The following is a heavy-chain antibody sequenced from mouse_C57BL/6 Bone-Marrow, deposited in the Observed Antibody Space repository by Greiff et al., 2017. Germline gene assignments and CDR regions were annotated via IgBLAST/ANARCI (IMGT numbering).Heavy chain of an antibody. J-gene: IGHJ4*01. CDR1: GFSLTSYG. CDR3: ARTSLTYYSNEGAMDY. CDR2: IWSGGST. D-gene: IGHD2-5*01. V-gene: IGHV2-2*01. Sequence: VQLQESGPGLVQPSQSLYITCTVSGFSLTSYGVHWVRQSPGKGLEWLGVIWSGGSTDYNAAFISRLSISKDNSKSQVFFKMNSLQADDTAIYYCARTSLTYYSNEGAMDYWGQGTSVTVSS.